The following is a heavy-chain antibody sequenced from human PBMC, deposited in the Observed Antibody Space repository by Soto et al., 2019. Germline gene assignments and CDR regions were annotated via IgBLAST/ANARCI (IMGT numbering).Heavy chain of an antibody. V-gene: IGHV3-33*01. CDR3: ARDIIVVVPAAMRLPDY. CDR1: GFTFSSYG. J-gene: IGHJ4*02. D-gene: IGHD2-2*01. Sequence: QVQLVESRGSVVQPGRSLRLSCAASGFTFSSYGMHWVRQAPGKGLEWVAVIWYDGSNKYYADSVKGRFTISRDNSKNTLYLQMNSLRAEDTAVYYCARDIIVVVPAAMRLPDYGGQGTLVTVSS. CDR2: IWYDGSNK.